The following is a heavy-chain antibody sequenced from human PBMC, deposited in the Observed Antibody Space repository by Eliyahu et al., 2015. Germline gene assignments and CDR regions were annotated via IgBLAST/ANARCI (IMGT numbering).Heavy chain of an antibody. V-gene: IGHV4-31*03. Sequence: VKPSQTLSLTCSVSGGSISSGGYYWSWIRQDPGKGLEWIGYSFYSGSTYYNPSLRSRVTISVDTSKNQFSLKLSSVTAADTAVYYCARDLYGDHSAFDIWGQGTMVTVSS. CDR2: SFYSGST. D-gene: IGHD2-21*02. CDR1: GGSISSGGYY. J-gene: IGHJ3*02. CDR3: ARDLYGDHSAFDI.